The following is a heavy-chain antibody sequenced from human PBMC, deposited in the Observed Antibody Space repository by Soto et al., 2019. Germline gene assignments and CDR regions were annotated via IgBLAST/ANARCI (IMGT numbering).Heavy chain of an antibody. CDR2: IIPIFGIA. CDR1: GGTYSWNS. V-gene: IGHV1-69*13. Sequence: SVKPTCKDSGGTYSWNSITWVQQDPGHGLEWIGRIIPIFGIASYAQKFQGRVTITADESTSTAYMELSSLRSDDTAVYYCAREDRDRETGLVPAAIDGMDVWGQGTTVTVSS. J-gene: IGHJ6*02. CDR3: AREDRDRETGLVPAAIDGMDV. D-gene: IGHD2-2*01.